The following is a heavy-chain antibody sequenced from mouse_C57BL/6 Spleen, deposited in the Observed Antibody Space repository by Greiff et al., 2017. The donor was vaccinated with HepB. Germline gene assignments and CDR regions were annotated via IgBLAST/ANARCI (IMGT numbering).Heavy chain of an antibody. CDR1: GYSITSGYY. CDR3: AREGVYYYGNYFDY. CDR2: ISYDGSN. J-gene: IGHJ2*01. V-gene: IGHV3-6*01. Sequence: DVKLQESGPGLVKPSQSLSLTCSVTGYSITSGYYWNWIRQFPGNKLEWMGYISYDGSNNYNPSLKNRISITRDTSKNQFFLKLNSVTTEDTATYYCAREGVYYYGNYFDYWGQGTTLTVSS. D-gene: IGHD1-1*02.